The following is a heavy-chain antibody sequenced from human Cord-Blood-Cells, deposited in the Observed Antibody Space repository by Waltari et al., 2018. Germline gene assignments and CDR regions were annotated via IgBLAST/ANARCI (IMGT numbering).Heavy chain of an antibody. D-gene: IGHD3-3*01. Sequence: QVQLVQSGAEVKKPGASVKVSCKASGYTFTSYSIRWVRQAPGQGLEWMGWISAYNGNTNYAQKLQGRVTMTTDTSTSTTYMELRSLRSDDTAVYYCARFAHPICGVVPHAFDIWGQGTMVTVSS. CDR3: ARFAHPICGVVPHAFDI. CDR1: GYTFTSYS. J-gene: IGHJ3*02. V-gene: IGHV1-18*04. CDR2: ISAYNGNT.